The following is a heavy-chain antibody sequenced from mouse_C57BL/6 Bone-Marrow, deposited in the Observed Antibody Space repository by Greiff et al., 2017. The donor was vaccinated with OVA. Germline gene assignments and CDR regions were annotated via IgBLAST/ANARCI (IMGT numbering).Heavy chain of an antibody. V-gene: IGHV1-67*01. D-gene: IGHD3-2*02. CDR2: ISTYYGDA. Sequence: VKLMESGPELVRPGVSVKISCKGSGYTFTDYAMHWVKQSHAKSLEWIGVISTYYGDASYNQKFKDKATMTVDKSSSTAYMELARLTSEDSAVYYCARRLRLRFSFAYWGQGTLVTVSA. CDR3: ARRLRLRFSFAY. CDR1: GYTFTDYA. J-gene: IGHJ3*01.